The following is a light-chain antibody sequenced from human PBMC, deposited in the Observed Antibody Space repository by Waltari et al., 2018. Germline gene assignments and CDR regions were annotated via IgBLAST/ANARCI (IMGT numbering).Light chain of an antibody. J-gene: IGLJ1*01. V-gene: IGLV1-40*01. CDR2: DNT. CDR3: QSYDSSLRGFYV. CDR1: SSNIGAGYG. Sequence: QSVLTQPPSLSGAPGQRVTISCTGSSSNIGAGYGVQWYQQFPGTATKLLIYDNTDRPSGLPPRVSGPKSCTSASLAITGLQAEDEADYYCQSYDSSLRGFYVFGTGTKVTV.